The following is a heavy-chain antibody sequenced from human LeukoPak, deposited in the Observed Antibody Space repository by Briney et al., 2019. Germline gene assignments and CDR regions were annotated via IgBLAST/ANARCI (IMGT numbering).Heavy chain of an antibody. CDR1: GYTFTSYG. J-gene: IGHJ4*02. CDR2: INPNSGGT. CDR3: ARTILTGYGSPGY. D-gene: IGHD3-9*01. V-gene: IGHV1-2*02. Sequence: ASVKVSCKASGYTFTSYGISWVRQAPGQGLEWMGWINPNSGGTNYAQKFQGRVTMTRDTSISTAYMELSRLRSDDTAVYYCARTILTGYGSPGYWGQGTLVTVSS.